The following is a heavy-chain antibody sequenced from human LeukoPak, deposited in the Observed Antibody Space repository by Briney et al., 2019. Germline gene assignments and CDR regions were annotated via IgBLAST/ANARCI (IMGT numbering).Heavy chain of an antibody. CDR2: IYYSGST. D-gene: IGHD4-17*01. V-gene: IGHV4-39*07. CDR3: ARDPPNDYVTFDI. CDR1: GGSISSRSYY. J-gene: IGHJ3*02. Sequence: SETLSLTCTVSGGSISSRSYYWGWIRQPPGKGLEWIGSIYYSGSTYYNPSLKSRVTISVDTSKNQFSLKLSSVTAADTAVYYCARDPPNDYVTFDIWGQGTMVTVSS.